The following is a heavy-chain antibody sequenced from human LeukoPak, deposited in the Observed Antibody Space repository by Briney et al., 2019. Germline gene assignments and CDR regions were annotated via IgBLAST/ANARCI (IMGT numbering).Heavy chain of an antibody. CDR1: GFSVSSNY. Sequence: GGSLRLSCAASGFSVSSNYMTWVRQAPGKGLEWVSVIHSGGRAYYADSVKGRFTTSRDNAKNSLYLQMNSLRAEDTAVYYCTRDLRRGYSYGFFDYWGQGTLVTVSS. CDR3: TRDLRRGYSYGFFDY. V-gene: IGHV3-66*01. CDR2: IHSGGRA. D-gene: IGHD5-18*01. J-gene: IGHJ4*02.